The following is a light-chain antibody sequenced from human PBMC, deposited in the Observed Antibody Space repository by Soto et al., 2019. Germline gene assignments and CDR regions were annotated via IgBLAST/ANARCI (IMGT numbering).Light chain of an antibody. CDR3: QQYGRSPRT. CDR1: QSVSSNY. CDR2: GAS. Sequence: EIVLTQSPGTLSLSPGERATLSCRASQSVSSNYVAWFQQKTGQAPRLLIYGASSRATGIPDRFSGSGSGTDFTLTISRLEPEDFGVYYCQQYGRSPRTFGGGTKVDIK. J-gene: IGKJ4*02. V-gene: IGKV3-20*01.